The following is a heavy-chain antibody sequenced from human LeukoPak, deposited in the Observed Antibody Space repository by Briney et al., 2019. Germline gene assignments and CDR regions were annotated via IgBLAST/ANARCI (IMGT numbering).Heavy chain of an antibody. CDR1: GFTFSSYS. Sequence: GGSLGLSCAASGFTFSSYSMNWVRQAPGKGLEWVSSISSSSSYIYYADSVKGRFTISRDNAKNSLYLQMNSLRAEDTAVYYCARDGVGLFPDYWGQGTLVTVSS. CDR2: ISSSSSYI. CDR3: ARDGVGLFPDY. V-gene: IGHV3-21*01. J-gene: IGHJ4*02. D-gene: IGHD2-21*01.